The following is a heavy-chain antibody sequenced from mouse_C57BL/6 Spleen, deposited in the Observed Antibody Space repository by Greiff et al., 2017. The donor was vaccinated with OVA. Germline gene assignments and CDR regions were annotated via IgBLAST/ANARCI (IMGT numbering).Heavy chain of an antibody. CDR2: IRNKANGYTT. Sequence: EVKVVESGGGLVQPGGSLSLSCAASGFTFTDYYMSWVRQPPGKALEWLGFIRNKANGYTTEYSASVKGRFTISRDNSQSILYLQMNALRAEDSATYYCASPYDGPLYWYFDVWGTGTTVTVSS. CDR1: GFTFTDYY. V-gene: IGHV7-3*01. D-gene: IGHD2-3*01. CDR3: ASPYDGPLYWYFDV. J-gene: IGHJ1*03.